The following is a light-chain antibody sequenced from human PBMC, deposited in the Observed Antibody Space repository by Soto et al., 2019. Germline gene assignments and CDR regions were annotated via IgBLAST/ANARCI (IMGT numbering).Light chain of an antibody. V-gene: IGKV3-20*01. CDR3: QQYGGSPT. CDR1: QSVNAGY. J-gene: IGKJ1*01. CDR2: VAS. Sequence: EIVLTQSPGTLSLSPGERATLSCRASQSVNAGYLAWYQQRPGQAPRLLIYVASYKAPGIPDRFSGSGSGTDFTLTISRLEPEDPALYYCQQYGGSPTFGQGTKVDIK.